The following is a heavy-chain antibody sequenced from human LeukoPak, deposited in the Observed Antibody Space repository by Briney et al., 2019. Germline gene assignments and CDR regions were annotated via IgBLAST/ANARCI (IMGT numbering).Heavy chain of an antibody. Sequence: GGSLRLSCAASGFSFGSYGMNWVRKAPGKGLEWVSSISSTSTYIYHADSVKGRFTISRDNAKNSLYLQINSLRVEDTAVYYCARDRGATPAFDIWGQGTMVTVSS. CDR3: ARDRGATPAFDI. CDR2: ISSTSTYI. CDR1: GFSFGSYG. V-gene: IGHV3-21*01. D-gene: IGHD1-26*01. J-gene: IGHJ3*02.